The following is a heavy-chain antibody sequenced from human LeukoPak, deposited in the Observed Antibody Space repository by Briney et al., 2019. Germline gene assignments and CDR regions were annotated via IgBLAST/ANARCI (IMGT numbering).Heavy chain of an antibody. CDR3: ATLGFSSGYYYYFDH. CDR1: GGPISSYY. CDR2: IYYSGST. D-gene: IGHD3-22*01. Sequence: SETLSLTCTVSGGPISSYYWSWIRQPPGKGLEGIGYIYYSGSTNYNPSLKSRVRISVATSKNQSSLKLSSVTAADTAVYYCATLGFSSGYYYYFDHWGQGTLVTVSS. J-gene: IGHJ4*02. V-gene: IGHV4-59*12.